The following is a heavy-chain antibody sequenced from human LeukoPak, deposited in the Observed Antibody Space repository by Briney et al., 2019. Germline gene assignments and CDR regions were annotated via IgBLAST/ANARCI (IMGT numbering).Heavy chain of an antibody. Sequence: ASVKVSCKASGYTFTTYGISWLRQAPGQGLEWMGWTSTYNDDTNYAQKLQGRVTLTTDTSTSTVYMELRSLRSDDTAVYYCARRGSVETPMSNWEWWYWGQGTLVTVSS. CDR2: TSTYNDDT. CDR1: GYTFTTYG. D-gene: IGHD5-18*01. CDR3: ARRGSVETPMSNWEWWY. J-gene: IGHJ4*02. V-gene: IGHV1-18*01.